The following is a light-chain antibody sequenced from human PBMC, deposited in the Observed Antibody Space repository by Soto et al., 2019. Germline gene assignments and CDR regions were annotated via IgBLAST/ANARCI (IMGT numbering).Light chain of an antibody. CDR2: DAS. J-gene: IGKJ2*01. V-gene: IGKV3-20*01. Sequence: EIVLTQSPGTMSLSPGEGATVSCRASRSVNSNLLAWFQQKPGQAPRLLIHDASRRATGIPAWFSGSGSGTDLTRSTSRLVPEDFSVYACHQYVSSPLTLGQGTLLLIK. CDR3: HQYVSSPLT. CDR1: RSVNSNL.